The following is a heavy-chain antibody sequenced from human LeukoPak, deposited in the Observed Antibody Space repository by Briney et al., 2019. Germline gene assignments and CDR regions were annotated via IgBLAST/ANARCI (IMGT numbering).Heavy chain of an antibody. CDR1: GFTFSSYG. CDR3: ARHPQESTYYYGMDV. V-gene: IGHV3-33*01. Sequence: GGSLTLSCAVSGFTFSSYGMHWVRQALGKGLEWVGVIWYDRINKFSAASVTPPFTPPTDNSKPSLYLQINSLTAEDTAVYSCARHPQESTYYYGMDVWGPGTPFSVS. CDR2: IWYDRINK. J-gene: IGHJ6*02. D-gene: IGHD2-2*01.